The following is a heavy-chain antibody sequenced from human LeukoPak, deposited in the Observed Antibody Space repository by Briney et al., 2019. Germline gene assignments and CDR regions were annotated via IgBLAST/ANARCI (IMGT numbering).Heavy chain of an antibody. V-gene: IGHV4-31*03. CDR2: IYYSGST. D-gene: IGHD4-17*01. CDR1: GGSFSSGGYY. CDR3: ARALVSDYGDYTVFDY. J-gene: IGHJ4*02. Sequence: SETLSLTCTVSGGSFSSGGYYWSWIRQHPGQGLEWIGYIYYSGSTYYNPSLKSRVTISVDTSKNQFSLKLSSVTAADTAVYYCARALVSDYGDYTVFDYWGQGTLVTVSS.